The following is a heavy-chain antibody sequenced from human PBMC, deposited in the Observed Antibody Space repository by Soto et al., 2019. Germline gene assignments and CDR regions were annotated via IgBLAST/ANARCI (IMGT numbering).Heavy chain of an antibody. CDR1: GYSFTSYW. CDR3: ARRHTLTTSGYFSFYIDV. D-gene: IGHD3-3*01. CDR2: IYPGDSDT. V-gene: IGHV5-51*01. Sequence: PGESLKISCKGSGYSFTSYWIGWVRQMPGKGLEWMGIIYPGDSDTRYSPSFQGQVTISADKSISTAYLQWSSLKASDTAIYYCARRHTLTTSGYFSFYIDVWGKGTTVTVSS. J-gene: IGHJ6*03.